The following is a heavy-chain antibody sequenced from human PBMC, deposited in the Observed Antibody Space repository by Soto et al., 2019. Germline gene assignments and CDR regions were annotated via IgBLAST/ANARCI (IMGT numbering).Heavy chain of an antibody. D-gene: IGHD3-3*01. V-gene: IGHV1-69*08. CDR3: ARDRITTRVDAFDL. CDR2: IIPIPDIT. CDR1: GGTFSTYI. Sequence: QVQLVQSGAEVRKPGSSVKVSCKAPGGTFSTYIISWVRQAPGQGLEWMGRIIPIPDITNYAQKFQGRVTVTADRSTSTAYMELTSLKSEDTAVYYCARDRITTRVDAFDLWGQGTMVTVSS. J-gene: IGHJ3*01.